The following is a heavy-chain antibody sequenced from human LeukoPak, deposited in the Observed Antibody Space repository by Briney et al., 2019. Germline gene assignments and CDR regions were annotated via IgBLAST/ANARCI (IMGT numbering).Heavy chain of an antibody. D-gene: IGHD3-16*01. CDR2: ISSSSSTI. V-gene: IGHV3-48*01. Sequence: GGSLRLSCAASGFTFSSYSMNWVRQAPGKGLEWVSYISSSSSTIYYADSVKGRFTISRDNAKNSLYLQMNSLRAEDTAVYYCASRTLSIWADAFDIWGQGTMVTVSS. CDR3: ASRTLSIWADAFDI. J-gene: IGHJ3*02. CDR1: GFTFSSYS.